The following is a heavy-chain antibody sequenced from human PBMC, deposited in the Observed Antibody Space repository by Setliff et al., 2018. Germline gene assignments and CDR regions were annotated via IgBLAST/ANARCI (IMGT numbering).Heavy chain of an antibody. J-gene: IGHJ6*03. CDR2: IYTSWST. CDR3: ARMSGFQYMDV. D-gene: IGHD3-3*01. V-gene: IGHV4-61*09. Sequence: SETLSLTCTVSDDSISSRRYYWGWFRQPAGKELEWVGQIYTSWSTNYNPSLKSRVTISLDTSKNQFSLSLSSVTAADTAVYYCARMSGFQYMDVWGKGTTVTVSS. CDR1: DDSISSRRYY.